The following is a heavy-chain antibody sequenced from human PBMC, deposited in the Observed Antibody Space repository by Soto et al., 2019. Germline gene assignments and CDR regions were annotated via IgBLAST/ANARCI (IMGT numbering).Heavy chain of an antibody. CDR1: GGSISSGDYY. CDR2: IYYSGST. Sequence: SETLSLTCTVSGGSISSGDYYWSWIRQPPGKGLEWIGYIYYSGSTYYNPSLKSRVTISVDTSKNQFSLKLSSVTAADTAVYYCARDLRSVGPSGGGIDVWVQGTMVT. J-gene: IGHJ6*02. D-gene: IGHD6-25*01. V-gene: IGHV4-30-4*01. CDR3: ARDLRSVGPSGGGIDV.